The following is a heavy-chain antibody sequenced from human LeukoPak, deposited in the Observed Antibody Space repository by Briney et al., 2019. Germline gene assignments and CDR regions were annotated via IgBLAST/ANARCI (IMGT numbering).Heavy chain of an antibody. CDR2: INTNTGNP. J-gene: IGHJ4*02. CDR1: GYTFTSYA. Sequence: ASVKGSCKASGYTFTSYAMNWVRQAPGQGLEWMGWINTNTGNPTYAQGFTGRFVFSLDTSVSTAYLQISSLKAEDTAVYYCARVCPFCGDYGGAGYWGQGTLVTVSS. CDR3: ARVCPFCGDYGGAGY. V-gene: IGHV7-4-1*02. D-gene: IGHD4-17*01.